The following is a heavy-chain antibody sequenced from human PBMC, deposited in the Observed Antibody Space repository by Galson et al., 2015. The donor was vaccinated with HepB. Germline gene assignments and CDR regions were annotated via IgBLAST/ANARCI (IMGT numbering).Heavy chain of an antibody. D-gene: IGHD1-26*01. CDR1: GFSLSTSGMC. CDR3: ARASYVVGGKDGNWFDP. Sequence: PALVKPTQTLTLTCTFSGFSLSTSGMCVSWIRQPPGKALEWLALIDWDDDKYYSTSLKTRLTISKDTSKNQVVLTMTNMDPVDTATYYCARASYVVGGKDGNWFDPWGQGTLVTVSS. CDR2: IDWDDDK. V-gene: IGHV2-70*01. J-gene: IGHJ5*02.